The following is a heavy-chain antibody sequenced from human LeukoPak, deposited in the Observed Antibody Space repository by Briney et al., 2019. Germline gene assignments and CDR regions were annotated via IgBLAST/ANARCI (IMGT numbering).Heavy chain of an antibody. CDR2: IYYSGST. J-gene: IGHJ5*02. CDR3: ARSRAFNSGAFDP. Sequence: SSETLSLTCTVSGGSISSSSYYWGWIRQPPGKGLEWIGSIYYSGSTYYNPSLKSRVTILVDTSKNQFSLRLNSVTAADTAVYYCARSRAFNSGAFDPWGQGSLVTVSS. D-gene: IGHD1-26*01. V-gene: IGHV4-39*07. CDR1: GGSISSSSYY.